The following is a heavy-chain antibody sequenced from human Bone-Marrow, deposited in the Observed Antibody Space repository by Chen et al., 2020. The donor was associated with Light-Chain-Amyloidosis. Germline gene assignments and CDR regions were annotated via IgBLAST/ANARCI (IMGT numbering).Heavy chain of an antibody. D-gene: IGHD3-22*01. CDR1: GFTFSSYA. CDR2: LSGRGGST. CDR3: APRSHYYDSSGQAPGYFDY. J-gene: IGHJ4*01. Sequence: EVQLLESGGGLVQPGGSLRLSCTASGFTFSSYAMSWVRQAPGKGLEWVAALSGRGGSTYYADAVRVRYTISRDNSKNTLYLQMNSLRAEDTAVYYCAPRSHYYDSSGQAPGYFDYWGQGTLVTVSS. V-gene: IGHV3-23*01.